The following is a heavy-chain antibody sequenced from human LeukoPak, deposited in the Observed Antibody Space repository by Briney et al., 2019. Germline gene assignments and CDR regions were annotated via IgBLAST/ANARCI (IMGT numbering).Heavy chain of an antibody. Sequence: ASVKVSCKASGYTFTGYYMHWVRQAPGQGLEWMGWINPNSGGTNYAQKFRGRVTMTRDTSISTAYMELSRLRSDDTAVYYCARGYYDFWSGSDPNFDYWGQGTLVTVSS. CDR3: ARGYYDFWSGSDPNFDY. CDR2: INPNSGGT. CDR1: GYTFTGYY. J-gene: IGHJ4*02. D-gene: IGHD3-3*01. V-gene: IGHV1-2*02.